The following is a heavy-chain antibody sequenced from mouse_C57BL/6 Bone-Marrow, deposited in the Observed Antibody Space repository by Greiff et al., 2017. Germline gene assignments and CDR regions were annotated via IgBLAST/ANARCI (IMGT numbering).Heavy chain of an antibody. J-gene: IGHJ4*01. V-gene: IGHV1-22*01. D-gene: IGHD1-1*01. CDR2: INPNNGGT. CDR3: AIVITTVVAMNYYAMDY. CDR1: GYTFTDYN. Sequence: VQLQQSGPELVKPGASVKMSCKASGYTFTDYNMHWVKQSHGKSLEWIGYINPNNGGTSYNQKFKGKATLTVNQSSSTAYMELRILTSEDSAVYYCAIVITTVVAMNYYAMDYWGQGTSVTVSS.